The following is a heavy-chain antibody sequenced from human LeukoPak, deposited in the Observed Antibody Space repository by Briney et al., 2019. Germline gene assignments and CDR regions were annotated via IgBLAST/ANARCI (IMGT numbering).Heavy chain of an antibody. CDR1: GGSISSSNW. D-gene: IGHD3-3*01. CDR2: IYHSGST. J-gene: IGHJ4*02. V-gene: IGHV4-4*02. CDR3: ARDFGFWSGYYTSDY. Sequence: SETLSLTCAVSGGSISSSNWWSWVRQPPGKGLAWIGEIYHSGSTNYNPSLKSRVTISVDKSKNQFSLKLSSVTAADTAVYYCARDFGFWSGYYTSDYWGQGTLVTVSS.